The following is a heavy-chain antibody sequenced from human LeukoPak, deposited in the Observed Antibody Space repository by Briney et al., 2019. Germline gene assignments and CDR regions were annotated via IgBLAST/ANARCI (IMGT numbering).Heavy chain of an antibody. J-gene: IGHJ4*02. Sequence: ASVKVSCKASGYTFTSYYMHWVRQAPGQELEWMGIINPSGGSTSYAQKFQGRVTMTRDTSTSTVYMELSSLRSEDTAVYYCARESSGYATDYWGQGTLVTVSS. D-gene: IGHD5-12*01. CDR2: INPSGGST. V-gene: IGHV1-46*01. CDR1: GYTFTSYY. CDR3: ARESSGYATDY.